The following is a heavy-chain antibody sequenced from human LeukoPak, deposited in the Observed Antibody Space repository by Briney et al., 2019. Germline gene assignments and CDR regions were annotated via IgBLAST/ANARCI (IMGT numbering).Heavy chain of an antibody. CDR3: ARAGDYYGSGSYGGFDP. J-gene: IGHJ5*02. CDR2: INPNSGGT. D-gene: IGHD3-10*01. Sequence: ASVKVSCKASGGTFSNYAISWVRQAPGQGLEWMGWINPNSGGTNYAQKFQGRVTMTRDTSISTAYMELSRLRSDDTAVYYCARAGDYYGSGSYGGFDPWGQGTLVTVSS. CDR1: GGTFSNYA. V-gene: IGHV1-2*02.